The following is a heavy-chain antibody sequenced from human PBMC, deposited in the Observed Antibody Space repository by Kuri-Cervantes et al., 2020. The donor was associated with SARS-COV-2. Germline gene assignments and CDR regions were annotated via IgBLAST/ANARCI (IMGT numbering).Heavy chain of an antibody. CDR3: ARDSNCGGNCVGRQPLDH. Sequence: GGSLRLSCAASGFSFRNYGMHWVRQAPDKGLEWVAGIWYDGSNENYADSVKGRFIVSRDNSQNTLYLQMNSLRAEDTAVYYCARDSNCGGNCVGRQPLDHWGQGTLVTVSS. D-gene: IGHD2-21*02. CDR2: IWYDGSNE. J-gene: IGHJ4*02. CDR1: GFSFRNYG. V-gene: IGHV3-33*01.